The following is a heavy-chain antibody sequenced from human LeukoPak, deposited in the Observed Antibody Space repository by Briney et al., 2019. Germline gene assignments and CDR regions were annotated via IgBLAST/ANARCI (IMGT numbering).Heavy chain of an antibody. V-gene: IGHV3-72*01. CDR1: GFTFSDHY. CDR3: ARRGFGENFDY. D-gene: IGHD3-10*01. CDR2: TRNKANSYTT. Sequence: GGSLRLSCAASGFTFSDHYMDWVRQAPGKGLEWVGRTRNKANSYTTEYAASVKGRFTISRDDSKNSLYLQMNSLKTEDTAVYYCARRGFGENFDYWGQGTLVTVSS. J-gene: IGHJ4*02.